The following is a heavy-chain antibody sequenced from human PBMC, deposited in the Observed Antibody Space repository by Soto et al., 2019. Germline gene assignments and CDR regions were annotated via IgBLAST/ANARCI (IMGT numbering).Heavy chain of an antibody. CDR1: GGTFSSYT. D-gene: IGHD3-10*01. J-gene: IGHJ5*02. V-gene: IGHV1-69*08. Sequence: QVQLVQSGAEVKKPGSSVKVSCKASGGTFSSYTISWVRQAPGQGLEWMGRITPILGIANYAQKFQGRVTITADKSTSTAYMELSSLRSEDTAVYYCAREPDYYGSGSYYNDGWFDPWGQGTLVTVSS. CDR2: ITPILGIA. CDR3: AREPDYYGSGSYYNDGWFDP.